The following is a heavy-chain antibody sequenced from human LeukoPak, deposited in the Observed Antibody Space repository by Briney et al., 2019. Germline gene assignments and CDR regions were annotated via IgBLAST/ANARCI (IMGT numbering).Heavy chain of an antibody. CDR2: ISGSGGST. D-gene: IGHD5-18*01. Sequence: GGSLRLSCAASGFTFSSYAMSWARQAPGEGLEWVSAISGSGGSTYYADSVKGRFTISRDNSKNTLYLQMNSLRAEDTAVYYCAKDWIQLWHTDYWGQGTLVTVSS. J-gene: IGHJ4*02. CDR3: AKDWIQLWHTDY. CDR1: GFTFSSYA. V-gene: IGHV3-23*01.